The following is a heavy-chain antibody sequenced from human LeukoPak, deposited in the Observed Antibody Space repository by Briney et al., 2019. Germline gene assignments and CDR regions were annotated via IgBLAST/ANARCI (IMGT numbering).Heavy chain of an antibody. Sequence: GGSLLLSCAASGFTVISNYMSWVRQAPGKGLEWVSVIYSGGSTYYADSVKGRFTISRDNSKNTLYLQMNSLRAEDTAVYYCASQTYYYDTSGGAFDIWGQGTMVTVSS. V-gene: IGHV3-53*01. CDR3: ASQTYYYDTSGGAFDI. CDR2: IYSGGST. D-gene: IGHD3-22*01. J-gene: IGHJ3*02. CDR1: GFTVISNY.